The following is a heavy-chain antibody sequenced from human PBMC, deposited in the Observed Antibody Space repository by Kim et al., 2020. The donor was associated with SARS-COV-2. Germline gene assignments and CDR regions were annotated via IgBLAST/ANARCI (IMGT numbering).Heavy chain of an antibody. J-gene: IGHJ2*01. CDR3: ASRRIAVAGYKGYWYFDL. V-gene: IGHV5-10-1*01. D-gene: IGHD6-19*01. Sequence: GESLKISCKGSGYSFTSYWISWVRQMPGKGLEWMGRIDPSDSYTNYSPSFQGHVTISADKSISTAYLQWSSLKASDTAMYYCASRRIAVAGYKGYWYFDLWGRGTLVTVSS. CDR1: GYSFTSYW. CDR2: IDPSDSYT.